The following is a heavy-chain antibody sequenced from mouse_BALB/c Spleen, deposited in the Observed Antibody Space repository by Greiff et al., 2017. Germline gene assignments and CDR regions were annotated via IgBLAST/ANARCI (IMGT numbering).Heavy chain of an antibody. D-gene: IGHD2-2*01. V-gene: IGHV1-87*01. Sequence: VQLQQSGAELARPGASVKLSCKASGYTFTSDWMQWVKQRPGQGLEWIGAIYPGDGDTRYTQKFKGKATLTADKSSSTAYMQLSSLASEDSAVYDCARGDYGYDGFAYWGQGTLVTVSA. CDR2: IYPGDGDT. CDR3: ARGDYGYDGFAY. CDR1: GYTFTSDW. J-gene: IGHJ3*01.